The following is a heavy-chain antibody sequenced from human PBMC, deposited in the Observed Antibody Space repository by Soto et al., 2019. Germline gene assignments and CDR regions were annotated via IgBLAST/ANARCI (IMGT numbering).Heavy chain of an antibody. D-gene: IGHD2-8*02. V-gene: IGHV4-34*01. Sequence: SETLSLTCAVYGGSFSGYYWSWIRQPPGKGLEWIGDITHSGSTNYSPSLKSRVTMSVDTSKNQFSLKLTSVTAADTAVYYCARDKITGLFDYWGQGTLVTVSS. CDR2: ITHSGST. CDR3: ARDKITGLFDY. J-gene: IGHJ4*02. CDR1: GGSFSGYY.